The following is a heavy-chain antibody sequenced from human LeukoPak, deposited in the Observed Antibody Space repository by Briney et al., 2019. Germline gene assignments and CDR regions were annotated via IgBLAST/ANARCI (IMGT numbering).Heavy chain of an antibody. D-gene: IGHD3-10*01. CDR2: IWYDGSNK. CDR1: GFTFSSYG. CDR3: AREMGITMVRGVIISGNFDY. J-gene: IGHJ4*02. Sequence: GGSLRLSCAASGFTFSSYGMHWVRQAPGKGLEWVAVIWYDGSNKYYADSVKGRFTISRDNSKNTLYLQMNSLRAEDTAVYYCAREMGITMVRGVIISGNFDYWGQGTLVTVSS. V-gene: IGHV3-33*01.